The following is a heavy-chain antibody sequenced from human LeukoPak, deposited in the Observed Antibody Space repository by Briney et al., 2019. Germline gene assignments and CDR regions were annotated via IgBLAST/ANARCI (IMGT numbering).Heavy chain of an antibody. J-gene: IGHJ4*02. D-gene: IGHD6-19*01. CDR1: GFIFNSHS. V-gene: IGHV3-23*01. CDR3: AKDRGRAVAGSEFDY. Sequence: GGSLRLSCAASGFIFNSHSMNWVRQAPGKGLEWVSVISGSGGSTNYADSVKGRFTISRDNSKNTLYLQMNSLRAEDTAVYYCAKDRGRAVAGSEFDYWGQGTLVTVSS. CDR2: ISGSGGST.